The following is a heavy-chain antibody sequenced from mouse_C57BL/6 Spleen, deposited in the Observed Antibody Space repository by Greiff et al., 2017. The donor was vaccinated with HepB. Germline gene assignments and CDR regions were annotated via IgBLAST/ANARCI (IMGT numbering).Heavy chain of an antibody. D-gene: IGHD2-4*01. Sequence: EVQVVESGGGLVQPKGSLKLSCAASGFSFNTYAMNWVRQAPGKGLEWVARIRSKSNNYATYYDDSVKDRFTISRDDSESMLYLQMNNLKTEDTAMYYGVSVYYDYDDYAMDYWGQGTSVTVSS. V-gene: IGHV10-1*01. CDR2: IRSKSNNYAT. CDR1: GFSFNTYA. J-gene: IGHJ4*01. CDR3: VSVYYDYDDYAMDY.